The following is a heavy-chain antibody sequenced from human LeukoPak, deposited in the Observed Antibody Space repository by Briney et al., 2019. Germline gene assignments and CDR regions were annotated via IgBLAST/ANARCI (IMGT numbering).Heavy chain of an antibody. J-gene: IGHJ4*02. CDR2: ISSGSTYI. CDR1: GFTFSSYS. Sequence: GGSLRLSCAASGFTFSSYSMNWVRQAPGKGLEWVSSISSGSTYIYYADSVKGRFTISRDNAKNSLCLQMNSLRAEDTAVYYCARLYDFWSGYSDYWGQGTLVTVSS. D-gene: IGHD3-3*01. CDR3: ARLYDFWSGYSDY. V-gene: IGHV3-21*01.